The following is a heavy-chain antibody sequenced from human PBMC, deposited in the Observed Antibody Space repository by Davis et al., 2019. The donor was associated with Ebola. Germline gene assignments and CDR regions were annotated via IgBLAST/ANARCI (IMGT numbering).Heavy chain of an antibody. CDR3: ARDVILMVYAHFDY. V-gene: IGHV3-33*01. CDR1: GFTFSSYG. D-gene: IGHD2-8*01. J-gene: IGHJ4*02. CDR2: IWYDGSNK. Sequence: GESLKISCAASGFTFSSYGMHWVRQAPGKGLEWVAVIWYDGSNKYYVDSVKGRFTISRDNAKNSLYLQMNSLRAEDTAVYYCARDVILMVYAHFDYWGQGTLVTVSS.